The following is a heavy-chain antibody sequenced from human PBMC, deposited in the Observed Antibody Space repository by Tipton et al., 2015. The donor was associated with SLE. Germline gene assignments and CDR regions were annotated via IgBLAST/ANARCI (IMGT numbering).Heavy chain of an antibody. J-gene: IGHJ4*02. D-gene: IGHD2-2*01. CDR2: ITGSGGST. V-gene: IGHV3-23*01. CDR1: GFTFSSYA. CDR3: ATMCSSTSCLWGFDY. Sequence: GSLRLSCAASGFTFSSYAMSWVRQAPGKGLEWVSGITGSGGSTYYADSVKGRFTFSRDNSKNTLYLQMNSLRAEDTAVYYCATMCSSTSCLWGFDYWGQGTLVTVSS.